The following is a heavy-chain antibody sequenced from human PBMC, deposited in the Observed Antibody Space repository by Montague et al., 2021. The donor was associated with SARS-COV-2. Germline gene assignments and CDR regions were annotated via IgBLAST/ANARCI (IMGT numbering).Heavy chain of an antibody. D-gene: IGHD6-19*01. J-gene: IGHJ4*02. CDR3: ARRPSSVWSFDY. V-gene: IGHV4-30-2*04. CDR2: TA. Sequence: TASYKPSLKSRVTMSVDKSRNQFPLQLTTVTAADTAVYYCARRPSSVWSFDYWGQGTQVSVSS.